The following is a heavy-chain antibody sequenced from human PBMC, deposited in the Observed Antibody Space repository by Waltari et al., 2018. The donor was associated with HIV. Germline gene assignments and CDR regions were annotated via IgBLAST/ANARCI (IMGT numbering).Heavy chain of an antibody. V-gene: IGHV4-39*01. Sequence: QLQLQESGPGLVKPSETLSLTCTVSGGSMTDIGDYHWGWIRQPPGKGLEWIGNFHYTGNTFYNPSLKSRVTISADTSKNQFSLKLSSLTAADTAVYFCMRHRGYFPPDYWGQGTLVTVSS. CDR3: MRHRGYFPPDY. CDR2: FHYTGNT. CDR1: GGSMTDIGDYH. J-gene: IGHJ4*02. D-gene: IGHD1-26*01.